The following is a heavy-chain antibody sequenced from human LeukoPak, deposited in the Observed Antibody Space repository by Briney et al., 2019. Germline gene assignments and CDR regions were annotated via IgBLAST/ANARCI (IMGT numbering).Heavy chain of an antibody. J-gene: IGHJ4*02. CDR2: IYPVDSNA. Sequence: GESLKISCKGSGYSFTSYWIGWVRQMPGKGLEWMGFIYPVDSNARYSPPFQGQVTISADKSINTAYLQWSSLKASDTAMYYCATRRAAAGKYYFDYWGQGTLVTVSS. D-gene: IGHD6-13*01. CDR1: GYSFTSYW. V-gene: IGHV5-51*01. CDR3: ATRRAAAGKYYFDY.